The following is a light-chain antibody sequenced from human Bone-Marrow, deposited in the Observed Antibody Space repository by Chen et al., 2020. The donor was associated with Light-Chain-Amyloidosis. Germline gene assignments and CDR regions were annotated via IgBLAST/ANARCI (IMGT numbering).Light chain of an antibody. CDR3: AAWDDSLSGGV. Sequence: QSVLTQPPSASGTPGQRVTISCSGSSSNIGSNYVYWYQQLPGTAPKLLIYRNNQRPSGGPERFSGSTCGTSASLASSGLRSEDEADYYWAAWDDSLSGGVFGGGTKLTVL. J-gene: IGLJ3*02. CDR1: SSNIGSNY. V-gene: IGLV1-47*01. CDR2: RNN.